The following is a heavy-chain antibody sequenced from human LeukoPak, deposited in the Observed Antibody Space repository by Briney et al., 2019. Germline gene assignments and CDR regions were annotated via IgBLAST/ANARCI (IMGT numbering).Heavy chain of an antibody. CDR1: GYTFTSYA. D-gene: IGHD2-15*01. V-gene: IGHV7-4-1*02. CDR3: ARGYCSGGSCYSIVGFDY. J-gene: IGHJ4*02. CDR2: INTNTGNP. Sequence: ASVKVSCKASGYTFTSYAMNWVRQAPGQGLEWMGWINTNTGNPTYAQGFTGRFVFSLDTSVSTAYLQISSLKAEDTAVYYCARGYCSGGSCYSIVGFDYWGQGTLVTVSS.